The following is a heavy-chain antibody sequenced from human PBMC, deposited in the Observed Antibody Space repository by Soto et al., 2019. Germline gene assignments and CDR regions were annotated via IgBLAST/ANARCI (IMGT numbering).Heavy chain of an antibody. CDR1: CYSISYINIES. J-gene: IGHJ6*02. CDR3: ARQGFGVLHGLVDV. CDR2: ISDIAYT. Sequence: SESLSLTCSVGCYSISYINIESGNCFRLPPGKGLEWIGYISDIAYTSYNPSLKGRVSISVDTSKNQFSLTLTSVTAADTAVYYCARQGFGVLHGLVDVWGQGTTVT. V-gene: IGHV4-61*05. D-gene: IGHD3-10*01.